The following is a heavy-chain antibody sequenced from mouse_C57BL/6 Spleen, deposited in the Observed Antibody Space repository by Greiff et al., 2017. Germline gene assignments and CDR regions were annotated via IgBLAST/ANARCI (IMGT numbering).Heavy chain of an antibody. CDR1: GYTFTSYW. J-gene: IGHJ4*01. V-gene: IGHV1-55*01. CDR3: ARFYYGSSYGADMDY. CDR2: IYPGSGST. Sequence: QVQLQQPGAELVKPGASVKMSCKASGYTFTSYWITWVKQRPGQGLEWIGDIYPGSGSTNYNEKFKGKATLTADKSSSTAYMELRSLTSEYSAVYFGARFYYGSSYGADMDYWGQGTSVTVSS. D-gene: IGHD1-1*01.